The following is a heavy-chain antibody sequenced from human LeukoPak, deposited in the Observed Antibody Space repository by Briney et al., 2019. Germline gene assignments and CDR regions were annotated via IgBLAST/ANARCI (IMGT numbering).Heavy chain of an antibody. Sequence: GGSLRLSCAASGFTFNSYSMKWVRQAPGKGLEWISYISTSSSTIYYADSVKGRFISSRDNTKNSLYLQMNSLRAEDTAIYYCARDLRIVSGSYLDYWGQGTLVTVSS. J-gene: IGHJ4*02. CDR3: ARDLRIVSGSYLDY. CDR1: GFTFNSYS. CDR2: ISTSSSTI. D-gene: IGHD1-26*01. V-gene: IGHV3-48*04.